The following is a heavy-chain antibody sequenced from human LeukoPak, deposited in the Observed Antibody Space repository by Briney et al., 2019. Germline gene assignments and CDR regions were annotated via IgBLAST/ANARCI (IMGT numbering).Heavy chain of an antibody. CDR1: GGSISSGDYY. D-gene: IGHD1-14*01. CDR2: IYYSGST. CDR3: ARDPAHVRDSGYYYYGMDV. Sequence: SETLSPTCTVSGGSISSGDYYWSWIRQPPGKGLEWIGYIYYSGSTYYNPSLKSRVTISVDTSKNQFSLKLSSVTAADTAVYYCARDPAHVRDSGYYYYGMDVWGQGTTVTVSS. V-gene: IGHV4-30-4*01. J-gene: IGHJ6*02.